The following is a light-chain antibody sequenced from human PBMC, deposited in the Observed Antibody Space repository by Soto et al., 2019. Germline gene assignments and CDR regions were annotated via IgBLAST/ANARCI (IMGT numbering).Light chain of an antibody. V-gene: IGKV3-20*01. J-gene: IGKJ4*01. CDR3: QAYGAFGGLT. CDR2: GAS. Sequence: EIVLTQSPGTLSLSPGERATLSCRASQSVSSSYLAWYQQKPGQAPRLLIYGASSRATGIPDRFSGSGSGTDFTLTISRLEPEDFAVYYCQAYGAFGGLTFGGGTKVEIK. CDR1: QSVSSSY.